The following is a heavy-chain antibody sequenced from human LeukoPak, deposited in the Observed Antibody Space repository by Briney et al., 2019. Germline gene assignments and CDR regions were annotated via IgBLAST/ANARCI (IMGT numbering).Heavy chain of an antibody. Sequence: ATVKVSCKPSGYTFTNYAISWVRQAPGQGLEWMGWISAYNGHTNYAQKVQDRVTMTTDTSTSTAYMELRSLISDDTAVYYCARESPRRAVTGMDYWGQGTLVTVSS. D-gene: IGHD6-19*01. CDR2: ISAYNGHT. V-gene: IGHV1-18*01. CDR3: ARESPRRAVTGMDY. CDR1: GYTFTNYA. J-gene: IGHJ4*02.